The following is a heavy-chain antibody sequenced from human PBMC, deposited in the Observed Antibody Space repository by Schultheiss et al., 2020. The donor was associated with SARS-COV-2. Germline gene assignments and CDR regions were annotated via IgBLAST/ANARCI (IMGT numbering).Heavy chain of an antibody. CDR1: GFTFSGSA. CDR3: ARDGPGGYDFWSGYYSFDP. V-gene: IGHV3-21*01. Sequence: GGSLRLSCAASGFTFSGSAMHWVRQASGKGLEWVSSISSSSSYIYYADSVKGRFTISRDNAKNSLYLQMNSLRAEDTAVYYCARDGPGGYDFWSGYYSFDPWGQGTLVTVSS. J-gene: IGHJ5*02. D-gene: IGHD3-3*01. CDR2: ISSSSSYI.